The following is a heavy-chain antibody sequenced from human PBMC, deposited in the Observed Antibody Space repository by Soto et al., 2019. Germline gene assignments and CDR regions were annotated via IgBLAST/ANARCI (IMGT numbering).Heavy chain of an antibody. CDR1: GGTFSSYA. V-gene: IGHV1-69*13. Sequence: ASVKVSCKASGGTFSSYAISWVRQAPGQGLEWMGGIIPIFGTANYAQKFQGRVTITADESTSTAYMELGSLRSEDTAVYYCAREPTPHFWSGSYFDYWGQGTLVTVSS. CDR2: IIPIFGTA. J-gene: IGHJ4*02. D-gene: IGHD3-3*02. CDR3: AREPTPHFWSGSYFDY.